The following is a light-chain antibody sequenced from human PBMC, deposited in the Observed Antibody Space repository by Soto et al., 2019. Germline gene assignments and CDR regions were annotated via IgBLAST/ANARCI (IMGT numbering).Light chain of an antibody. CDR1: SSDVGGYNY. CDR2: DVS. J-gene: IGLJ1*01. Sequence: QSALTQPASVSGSPGQSITISCTGTSSDVGGYNYVSWYQQHPGKVPKLMIYDVSNRPSGVSNRFSGSKSGNTASLTISGLQAEDEADYYCRSYTSSSTYVFGIGTKLTVL. V-gene: IGLV2-14*03. CDR3: RSYTSSSTYV.